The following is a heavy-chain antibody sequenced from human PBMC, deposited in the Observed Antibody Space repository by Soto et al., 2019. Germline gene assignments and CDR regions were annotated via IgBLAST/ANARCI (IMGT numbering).Heavy chain of an antibody. Sequence: SETRSLTCSVSGGSIRSSNWWSWFRQPPGKGLELIGEIYHSGSTNYNPSLKSRVTISVDKSKNQFSLKLSSVTAADTAVYYCARESPRYCSSTSCYKGYYFDYWGQGTLVTVSS. J-gene: IGHJ4*02. CDR2: IYHSGST. D-gene: IGHD2-2*02. CDR1: GGSIRSSNW. CDR3: ARESPRYCSSTSCYKGYYFDY. V-gene: IGHV4-4*02.